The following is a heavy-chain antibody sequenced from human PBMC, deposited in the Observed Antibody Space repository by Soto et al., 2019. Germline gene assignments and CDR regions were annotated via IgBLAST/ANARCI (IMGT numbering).Heavy chain of an antibody. CDR2: IYYSGST. CDR1: GGSISSYY. D-gene: IGHD6-13*01. CDR3: ARAGGGSWYLGVVEPELDP. Sequence: SETLSRTCTVSGGSISSYYWSWIRQPPGKGLEWLGYIYYSGSTNYNPSLQSRVTISVDTSKNQFSLKLSSVTAADTAVYYWARAGGGSWYLGVVEPELDPWGQGAVVTVSS. V-gene: IGHV4-59*01. J-gene: IGHJ5*02.